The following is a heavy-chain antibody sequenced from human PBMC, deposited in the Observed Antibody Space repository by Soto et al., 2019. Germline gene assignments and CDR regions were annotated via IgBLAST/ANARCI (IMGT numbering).Heavy chain of an antibody. D-gene: IGHD4-17*01. Sequence: EVQLVESGGGLIQTGGSLRLSCAASGFTFTDYWMHWARQAPGMGLVWVSRIKADEITTSYADSVKGRFTIFRDNAKNTLYLQMNSLTAEDTAVYYCARGLYLDYGQDYWGRGTLVTVSS. CDR3: ARGLYLDYGQDY. CDR2: IKADEITT. J-gene: IGHJ4*02. CDR1: GFTFTDYW. V-gene: IGHV3-74*01.